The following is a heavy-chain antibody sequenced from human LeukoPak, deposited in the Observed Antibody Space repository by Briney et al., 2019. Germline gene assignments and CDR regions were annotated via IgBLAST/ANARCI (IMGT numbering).Heavy chain of an antibody. V-gene: IGHV3-23*01. CDR1: GFTFSSYA. CDR3: AKTSSITIFGVVGFDY. J-gene: IGHJ4*02. Sequence: GGSLRLSCAATGFTFSSYAMSWVRQAPGKGLEWDSAISGSGGSTYYADSVKGRFTISRDNSKNTLYLQMNSLRAEDTAVYYCAKTSSITIFGVVGFDYWGQGTLVTVSS. D-gene: IGHD3-3*01. CDR2: ISGSGGST.